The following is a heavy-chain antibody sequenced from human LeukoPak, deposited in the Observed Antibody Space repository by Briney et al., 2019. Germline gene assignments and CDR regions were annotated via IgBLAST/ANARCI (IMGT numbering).Heavy chain of an antibody. D-gene: IGHD2-15*01. CDR1: GYTFTGYY. Sequence: ASVKVSCKASGYTFTGYYMHWVRQAPGQGLEWMGWINPNSGGTNYAQKFQGRVTMTRDTSISTAYMELSRLRSDDTAVYYCARVVVVAATGFDPWGQGTLVTVSS. J-gene: IGHJ5*02. CDR2: INPNSGGT. V-gene: IGHV1-2*02. CDR3: ARVVVVAATGFDP.